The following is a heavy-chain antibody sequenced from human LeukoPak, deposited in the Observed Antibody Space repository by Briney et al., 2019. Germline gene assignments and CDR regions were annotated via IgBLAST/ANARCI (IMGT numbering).Heavy chain of an antibody. J-gene: IGHJ3*02. CDR3: ARADAFDI. V-gene: IGHV4-39*07. CDR2: IYYSGST. CDR1: GGSISRSGYS. Sequence: SETLSLTCAVSGGSISRSGYSWSWIRQPPGKGLEWIGSIYYSGSTYCNPSLKSRVTISVDTSKNQFSLKLSSVTAADTAVYYCARADAFDIWGQGTMVTVSS.